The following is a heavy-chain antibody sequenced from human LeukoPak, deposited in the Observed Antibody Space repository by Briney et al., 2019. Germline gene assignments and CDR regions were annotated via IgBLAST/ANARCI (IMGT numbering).Heavy chain of an antibody. CDR1: GFTVEDYG. J-gene: IGHJ6*02. V-gene: IGHV3-20*04. D-gene: IGHD6-19*01. CDR2: INWRGDRR. CDR3: VKDKRDQWPKFLYNGMDV. Sequence: GGSLTLSCAASGFTVEDYGMRWARQAPGEGREWVSGINWRGDRRGYADCVKGRYTIYRDNAKNSLYLQMNSLRAEDTVLYYCVKDKRDQWPKFLYNGMDVWGQGPRVAVSS.